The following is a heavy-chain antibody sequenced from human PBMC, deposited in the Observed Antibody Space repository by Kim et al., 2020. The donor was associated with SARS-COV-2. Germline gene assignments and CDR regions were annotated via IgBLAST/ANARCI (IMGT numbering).Heavy chain of an antibody. J-gene: IGHJ4*02. V-gene: IGHV3-23*01. Sequence: GGSLRLSCAASGFTFSSYAMSWVRQAPGKGLEWVSAITASSDVISYGDSVKGRFTISRDNSKNKLYLQMNSLRAEDTAVYYCAKDIALAGSGNVPVDYWGQGTLVTVSS. D-gene: IGHD6-19*01. CDR2: ITASSDVI. CDR3: AKDIALAGSGNVPVDY. CDR1: GFTFSSYA.